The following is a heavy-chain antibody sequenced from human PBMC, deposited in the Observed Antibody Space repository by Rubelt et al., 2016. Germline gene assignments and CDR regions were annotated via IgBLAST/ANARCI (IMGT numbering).Heavy chain of an antibody. CDR2: IYYSGST. D-gene: IGHD5-12*01. Sequence: QVQLQESGPGLVKPSETLSLTCTVSGGSISSYYWSWIRQPPGKGLEWIGYIYYSGSTNYNPSPKSRDTISVDTSKNQFSLKASSVTAADTAVYYCARSAWIPHYFDYWGQGTLVTVSS. CDR3: ARSAWIPHYFDY. CDR1: GGSISSYY. V-gene: IGHV4-59*01. J-gene: IGHJ4*02.